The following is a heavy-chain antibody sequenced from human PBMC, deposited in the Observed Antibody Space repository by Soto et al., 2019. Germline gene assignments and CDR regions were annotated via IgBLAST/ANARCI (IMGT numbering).Heavy chain of an antibody. CDR2: IYPDDSDI. CDR1: GYSFPNNW. Sequence: GESLKISCKASGYSFPNNWIGWVRQMPGKGLEWMAFIYPDDSDIRYSPSFQGQVTISADKFITTAYLQWSSLRASDSAIYYCARLSGFYGMDVWGQGTTVTVSS. CDR3: ARLSGFYGMDV. J-gene: IGHJ6*02. V-gene: IGHV5-51*01.